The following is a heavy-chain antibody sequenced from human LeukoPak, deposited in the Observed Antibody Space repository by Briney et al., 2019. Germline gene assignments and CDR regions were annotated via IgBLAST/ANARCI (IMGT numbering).Heavy chain of an antibody. CDR2: ISSDGGST. J-gene: IGHJ4*02. CDR1: GFTFSSYA. D-gene: IGHD1-26*01. Sequence: PGGSLRLSCAASGFTFSSYAMHWVRQAPGKGLEYVSVISSDGGSTYYANSVKGRFTISRDNSKNTLYLLMGSLRAEDMAVYYCARGGPFQWELLVYWGQGTLVTVSS. V-gene: IGHV3-64*01. CDR3: ARGGPFQWELLVY.